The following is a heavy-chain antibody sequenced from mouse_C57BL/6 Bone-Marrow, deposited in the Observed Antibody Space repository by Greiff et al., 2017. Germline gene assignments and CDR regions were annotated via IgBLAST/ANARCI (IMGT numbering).Heavy chain of an antibody. CDR3: ARRYGSSYGWFAY. V-gene: IGHV1-47*01. Sequence: VQLQESGAELVKPGASVKMSCKASGYTFTTYPIEWMKQNHGKSLEWIGNFHPYNDDTKYNEKFKGKATLTVEKSSSTVYLELSRLTSDDSAVYYCARRYGSSYGWFAYWGQGTLVTVSA. CDR1: GYTFTTYP. CDR2: FHPYNDDT. D-gene: IGHD1-1*01. J-gene: IGHJ3*01.